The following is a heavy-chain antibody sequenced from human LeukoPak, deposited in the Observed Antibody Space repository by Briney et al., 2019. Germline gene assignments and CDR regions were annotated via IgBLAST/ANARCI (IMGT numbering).Heavy chain of an antibody. CDR1: GFTFSRFW. CDR3: AVSASGVVARGY. D-gene: IGHD2-2*01. Sequence: GGSLRLSCAASGFTFSRFWVSWVRQAPGKGLEWVANINQDGSEKYYVDSVKGRFTISRDNAKASLYLQMNSLRVEYTAVYYCAVSASGVVARGYWGQGTLVTVSS. CDR2: INQDGSEK. V-gene: IGHV3-7*05. J-gene: IGHJ4*02.